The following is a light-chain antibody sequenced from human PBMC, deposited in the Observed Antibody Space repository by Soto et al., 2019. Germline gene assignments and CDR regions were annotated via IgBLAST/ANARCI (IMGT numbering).Light chain of an antibody. V-gene: IGKV3-20*01. CDR1: QSVNGNY. CDR2: GTS. CDR3: QQCGSLPGT. Sequence: EMVMTQSPATLSVSPGERATLSCRASQSVNGNYLAWYQQKPGQCPRLLIYGTSSRATGIPDRFSGSGSGTDFTLTISRLEPEDFAVYYCQQCGSLPGTFGQGTKV. J-gene: IGKJ1*01.